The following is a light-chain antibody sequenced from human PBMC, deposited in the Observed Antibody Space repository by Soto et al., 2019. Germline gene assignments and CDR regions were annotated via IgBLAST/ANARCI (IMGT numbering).Light chain of an antibody. CDR1: QSISSW. CDR2: DAS. Sequence: DIQMTQSPSTLSASVGDRVTITCRASQSISSWLAWYQQKPGKAPKLLIYDASSLESGVPSRFSGSGSGTEFPLTISSLQPDDFATYYCQQYNSHWTCGQGTKVEIK. V-gene: IGKV1-5*01. CDR3: QQYNSHWT. J-gene: IGKJ1*01.